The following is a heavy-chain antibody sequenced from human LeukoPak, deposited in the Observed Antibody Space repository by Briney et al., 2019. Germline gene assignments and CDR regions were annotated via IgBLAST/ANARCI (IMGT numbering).Heavy chain of an antibody. V-gene: IGHV1-69*05. D-gene: IGHD5-24*01. CDR2: IIPIFGTA. Sequence: PGASVKVSCKASGYTFTSYGISWVRQAPGQGLEWMGGIIPIFGTANYAQKFQGRVTITTDESTSTAYMELSSLRSEDTAVYYCAAKMDRGIFDYWGQGTLVTVSS. CDR1: GYTFTSYG. J-gene: IGHJ4*02. CDR3: AAKMDRGIFDY.